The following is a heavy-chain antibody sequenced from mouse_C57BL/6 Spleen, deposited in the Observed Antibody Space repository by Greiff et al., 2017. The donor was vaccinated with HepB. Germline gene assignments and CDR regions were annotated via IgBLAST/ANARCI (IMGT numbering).Heavy chain of an antibody. CDR3: PYDYDGAMDY. Sequence: VQLQQSGAELVRPGASVTLSCKASGYTFTDYEMHWVKQTPVHGLEWIGAIDPETGGTAYNQKFKGKAIMTADKSTSTAYMELRSLTSEDSAVYYCPYDYDGAMDYWGQGTSVTVSS. V-gene: IGHV1-15*01. D-gene: IGHD2-4*01. CDR1: GYTFTDYE. CDR2: IDPETGGT. J-gene: IGHJ4*01.